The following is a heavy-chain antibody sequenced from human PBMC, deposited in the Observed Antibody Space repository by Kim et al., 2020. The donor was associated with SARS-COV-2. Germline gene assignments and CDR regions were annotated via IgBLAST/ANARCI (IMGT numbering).Heavy chain of an antibody. CDR3: ARGGTPMITFGGVIETPYYYGMDV. D-gene: IGHD3-16*02. Sequence: ASVKVSCKASGYTFTSYDINWVRQATGQGLEWMGWMNPNSGNTGYAQKFQGRVTMTRNTSISTAYMELSSLRSEDTAVYYCARGGTPMITFGGVIETPYYYGMDVWGQGTTVTVSS. V-gene: IGHV1-8*01. CDR1: GYTFTSYD. CDR2: MNPNSGNT. J-gene: IGHJ6*02.